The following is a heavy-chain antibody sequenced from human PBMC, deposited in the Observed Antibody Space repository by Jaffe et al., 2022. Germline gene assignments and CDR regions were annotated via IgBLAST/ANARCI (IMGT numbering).Heavy chain of an antibody. CDR3: ATTIAAAGQHF. CDR2: IYTSGST. J-gene: IGHJ4*02. V-gene: IGHV4-61*02. D-gene: IGHD6-13*01. Sequence: QVQLQESGPGLVKPSQTLSLTCTVSGGSISSGSYYWSWIRQPAGKGLEWIGRIYTSGSTNYNPSLKSRVTISVDTSKNQFSLKLSSVTAADTAVYYCATTIAAAGQHFWGQGTLVTVSS. CDR1: GGSISSGSYY.